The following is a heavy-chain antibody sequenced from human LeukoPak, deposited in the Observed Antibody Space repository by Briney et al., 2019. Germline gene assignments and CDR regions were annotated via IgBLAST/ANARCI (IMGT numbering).Heavy chain of an antibody. Sequence: GGSLRLSCAASGFTFSDYYMGWIRQAPGKGLECVSYITNSGATIYYADSVKGRFTISRDNAKNSLNLQMNSLRAEDTAVYYCARDVSPSASGTYYDAFDIWGHGTMVTISS. CDR2: ITNSGATI. V-gene: IGHV3-11*04. CDR3: ARDVSPSASGTYYDAFDI. J-gene: IGHJ3*02. D-gene: IGHD3-10*01. CDR1: GFTFSDYY.